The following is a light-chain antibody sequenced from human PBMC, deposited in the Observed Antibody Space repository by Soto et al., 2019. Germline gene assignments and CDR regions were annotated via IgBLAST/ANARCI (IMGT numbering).Light chain of an antibody. V-gene: IGKV1-5*03. CDR3: QHYNSYSEA. Sequence: DIQMTQSPSTLSASVGDRVTITWRASQTISSWLAWYQQKPGKAPKLLIYKASTLKSGVPSRFSGSGSGTGFTLTISSLQPDDFATYYCQHYNSYSEAFGQGTKV. CDR2: KAS. J-gene: IGKJ1*01. CDR1: QTISSW.